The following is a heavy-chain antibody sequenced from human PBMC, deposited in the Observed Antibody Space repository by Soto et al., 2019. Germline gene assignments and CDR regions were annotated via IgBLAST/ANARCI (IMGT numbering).Heavy chain of an antibody. CDR3: ARAHYRHYYYYGMDV. J-gene: IGHJ6*02. V-gene: IGHV4-30-2*01. CDR2: IYHSGST. Sequence: SETLSLTCAVSGGSISSGGYSWSWIRQPPGKGLEWIGYIYHSGSTYYNPSLKSRVTISVDRSKNQFSLKLSSVTAADTAVYYCARAHYRHYYYYGMDVWGQGTTVTVSS. D-gene: IGHD1-26*01. CDR1: GGSISSGGYS.